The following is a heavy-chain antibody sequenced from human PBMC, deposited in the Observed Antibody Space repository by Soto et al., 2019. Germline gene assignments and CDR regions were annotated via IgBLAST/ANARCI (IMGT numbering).Heavy chain of an antibody. Sequence: EVQLLESGGGLVQPGGSLRLSCAASGFTFSSYAMSWVRQAPGKGLEWVSAISGSGGSTYYADSVKGRFTISRDNSKNPLYLQMNSLRAEDTAVYYGAEWDTMVRGVEDDPWGQGTLVTVSS. J-gene: IGHJ5*02. CDR3: AEWDTMVRGVEDDP. CDR2: ISGSGGST. V-gene: IGHV3-23*01. CDR1: GFTFSSYA. D-gene: IGHD3-10*01.